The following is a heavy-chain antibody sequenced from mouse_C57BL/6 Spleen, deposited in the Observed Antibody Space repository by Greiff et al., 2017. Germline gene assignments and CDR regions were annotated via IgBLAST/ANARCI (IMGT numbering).Heavy chain of an antibody. Sequence: QVQLKQSGAELVKPGASVKLSCKASGYTFTSYWMHWVKQRPGQGLEWIGMIHPNSGSTNYNEKFKSKATLTVDKSSSTAYMQLSSLTSEDSAVYYCARDYYSNYDAMDYWGQGTSVTVSS. D-gene: IGHD2-5*01. CDR3: ARDYYSNYDAMDY. CDR1: GYTFTSYW. J-gene: IGHJ4*01. V-gene: IGHV1-64*01. CDR2: IHPNSGST.